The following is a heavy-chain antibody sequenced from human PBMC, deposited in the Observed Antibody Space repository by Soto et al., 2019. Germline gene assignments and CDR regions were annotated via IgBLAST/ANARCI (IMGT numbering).Heavy chain of an antibody. CDR3: ARGLYYYDSSFDYFA. V-gene: IGHV3-21*01. D-gene: IGHD3-22*01. CDR1: GFTFSSYS. CDR2: ISSSSSYI. J-gene: IGHJ4*02. Sequence: EVQMVESVGGLVKPGGSLRLSCAASGFTFSSYSMNWVRQAPGKGLEWVSSISSSSSYIYYADSVTGRFTISRDNAKNSLYLQMNSLRAEDTAVYYCARGLYYYDSSFDYFAWGKGTLVTVSS.